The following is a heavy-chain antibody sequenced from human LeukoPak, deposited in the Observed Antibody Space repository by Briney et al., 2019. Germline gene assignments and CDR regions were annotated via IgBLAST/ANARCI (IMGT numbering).Heavy chain of an antibody. D-gene: IGHD3-9*01. CDR1: SGSISSYY. J-gene: IGHJ3*02. Sequence: SETPSLTCTVSSGSISSYYWSWIRQPAGKGLEWIGRIYTSGSTNYNPSLKSRVTMSVDTSKNQFSLKLSSVTAADTAVYYCARGGWYDILTGYYRDAFDIWGQGTVVSVSS. CDR3: ARGGWYDILTGYYRDAFDI. V-gene: IGHV4-4*07. CDR2: IYTSGST.